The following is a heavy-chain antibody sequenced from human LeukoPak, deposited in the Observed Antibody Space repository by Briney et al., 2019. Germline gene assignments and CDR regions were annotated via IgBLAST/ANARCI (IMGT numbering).Heavy chain of an antibody. CDR2: IYYSGST. Sequence: PSETLSLTCAVSGGSISSYYWSWIRQPPGKGLEWIGYIYYSGSTNYNPSLKSRVTISVDTSKNQFSLKLSSVTAADTAVYYCARAPWYDSSGLDYWGQGTLVTVSS. J-gene: IGHJ4*02. CDR1: GGSISSYY. V-gene: IGHV4-59*01. D-gene: IGHD3-22*01. CDR3: ARAPWYDSSGLDY.